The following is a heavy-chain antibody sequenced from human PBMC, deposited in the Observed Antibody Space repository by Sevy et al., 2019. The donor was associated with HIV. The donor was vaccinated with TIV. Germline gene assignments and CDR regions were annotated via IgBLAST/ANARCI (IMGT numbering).Heavy chain of an antibody. Sequence: SETLSLTCAVYGGSFSGYYWNWIRQSPGKGLEWIGEINHSGSTHYNPSLKSRGTISVDTSKNQFSLRLNSVTAADTAVYYCARAPPVVVVPGAPSWFDPWGQGTLVTVSS. J-gene: IGHJ5*02. V-gene: IGHV4-34*01. CDR2: INHSGST. CDR1: GGSFSGYY. CDR3: ARAPPVVVVPGAPSWFDP. D-gene: IGHD2-2*01.